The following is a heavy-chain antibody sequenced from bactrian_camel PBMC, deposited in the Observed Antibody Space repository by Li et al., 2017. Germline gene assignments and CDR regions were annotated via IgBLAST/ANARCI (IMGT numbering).Heavy chain of an antibody. CDR1: GFTFSSYW. J-gene: IGHJ4*01. D-gene: IGHD1*01. CDR3: NGRFGTDDSLYDY. CDR2: INSLGTTPYT. V-gene: IGHV3S6*01. Sequence: HVQLVESGGGSVAAGGSLRLSCVASGFTFSSYWMYWVRQAPGKVLEWVSSINSLGTTPYTFYADSVRGRFTISRDNSKNTLWLQMNNLKSEDTARYYCNGRFGTDDSLYDYWGQGTQVTVS.